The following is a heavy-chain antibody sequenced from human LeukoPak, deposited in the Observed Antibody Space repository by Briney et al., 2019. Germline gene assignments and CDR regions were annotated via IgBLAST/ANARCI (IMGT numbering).Heavy chain of an antibody. D-gene: IGHD2-8*01. CDR3: ASEKNGPPADY. J-gene: IGHJ4*02. Sequence: PSETLPLTCAVYGGSFSGYYWSWIRQPPGKGLEWIGEINHSGSTNYNPSLKSRVTISVDTSKNQFSLKLSSVTAADTAVYYCASEKNGPPADYWGQGTLVTVSS. CDR2: INHSGST. V-gene: IGHV4-34*01. CDR1: GGSFSGYY.